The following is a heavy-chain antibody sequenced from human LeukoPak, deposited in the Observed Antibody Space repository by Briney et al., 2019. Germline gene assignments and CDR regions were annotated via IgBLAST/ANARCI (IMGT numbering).Heavy chain of an antibody. Sequence: SGGSLRLSCAASGFTFSGYSMNWVRQAPGRGLERVSYIVTSGNTIYYADSVRGRFTISRDNAKNSLYLQMNSLRDEDTAVYYCARILGLTLDYWGQGALVAVSS. D-gene: IGHD1-14*01. CDR1: GFTFSGYS. CDR3: ARILGLTLDY. V-gene: IGHV3-48*02. CDR2: IVTSGNTI. J-gene: IGHJ4*02.